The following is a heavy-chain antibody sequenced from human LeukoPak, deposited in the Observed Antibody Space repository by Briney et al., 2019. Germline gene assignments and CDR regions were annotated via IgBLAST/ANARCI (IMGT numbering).Heavy chain of an antibody. V-gene: IGHV4-38-2*02. D-gene: IGHD3-3*01. CDR3: ARITDRTTFGEIMHGFDI. J-gene: IGHJ3*02. CDR1: GYSISSGYY. Sequence: KPSETLSLTCTVSGYSISSGYYWGWIRQPPGKGLEWIGSIYHSGSTYYNPSLKSRGTISVDTSNNQFSLKLSSVTAADTAVYYCARITDRTTFGEIMHGFDIWGQGTPVTVSS. CDR2: IYHSGST.